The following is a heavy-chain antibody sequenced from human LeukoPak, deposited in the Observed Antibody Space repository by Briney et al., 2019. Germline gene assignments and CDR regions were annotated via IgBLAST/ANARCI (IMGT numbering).Heavy chain of an antibody. J-gene: IGHJ6*02. Sequence: GASVKVSCKASGGTFISYAISWVRQAPGQGLEWMGGIIPIFGTANYARKFQGRVTITADESTSTAYMELSSLRSEDTAVYYCARPDGSGSYYRPHYYYYGMDVWGQGTTVTVSS. D-gene: IGHD3-10*01. CDR2: IIPIFGTA. CDR1: GGTFISYA. V-gene: IGHV1-69*13. CDR3: ARPDGSGSYYRPHYYYYGMDV.